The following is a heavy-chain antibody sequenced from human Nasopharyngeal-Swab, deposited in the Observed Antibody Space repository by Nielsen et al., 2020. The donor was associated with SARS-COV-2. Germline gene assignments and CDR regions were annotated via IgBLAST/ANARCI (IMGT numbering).Heavy chain of an antibody. CDR2: LYYSGST. D-gene: IGHD6-13*01. J-gene: IGHJ4*02. CDR3: ASIAAAEAPEY. V-gene: IGHV4-39*01. Sequence: WIRQPSGKGLEWIGSLYYSGSTYYNPSLKSRVTISVDTSKDQFSLKLSSVTAADTAVYYCASIAAAEAPEYWGQGTLVTVSS.